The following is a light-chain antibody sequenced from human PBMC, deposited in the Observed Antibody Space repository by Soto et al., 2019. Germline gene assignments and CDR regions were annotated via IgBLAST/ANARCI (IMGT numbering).Light chain of an antibody. CDR1: SSDVGGYNY. Sequence: QSVLTQPASVSGSPGQSITISCTGTSSDVGGYNYVSWYQHHPGKVPQLLIYDVSNRPPGVSNRFSGSKSGNTASLTISGLQAEAEADYYCYSYTSSKTYVFGTGTKVTVL. J-gene: IGLJ1*01. CDR3: YSYTSSKTYV. CDR2: DVS. V-gene: IGLV2-14*03.